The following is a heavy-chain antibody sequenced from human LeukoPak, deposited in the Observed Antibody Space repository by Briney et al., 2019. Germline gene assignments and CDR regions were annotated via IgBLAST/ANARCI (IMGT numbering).Heavy chain of an antibody. J-gene: IGHJ4*02. D-gene: IGHD3-22*01. V-gene: IGHV3-21*01. CDR1: GFSDAW. CDR2: FSSSSSYI. CDR3: ARDHSGWDY. Sequence: GGSLRLSCAASGFSDAWMSWVRQAPGKGLEWVSSFSSSSSYIYYADSVKGRFTISRDNAKNSLYLQMNSLRAEDTAVYYCARDHSGWDYWGQGTLVTVSS.